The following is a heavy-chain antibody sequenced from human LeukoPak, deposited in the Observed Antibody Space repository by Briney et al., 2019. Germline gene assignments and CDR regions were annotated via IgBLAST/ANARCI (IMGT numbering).Heavy chain of an antibody. V-gene: IGHV4-61*01. CDR2: IYYSGST. CDR3: AGNIVGPRQVDY. Sequence: SETLSLTCTVSGDSVSSSRCYWNWIRQPPGKGLEWIGYIYYSGSTDYNPSLKSRVTISVDTSKSQFSLKLSSVTAADTAIYYCAGNIVGPRQVDYWGQGTLVTVSS. D-gene: IGHD1-26*01. J-gene: IGHJ4*02. CDR1: GDSVSSSRCY.